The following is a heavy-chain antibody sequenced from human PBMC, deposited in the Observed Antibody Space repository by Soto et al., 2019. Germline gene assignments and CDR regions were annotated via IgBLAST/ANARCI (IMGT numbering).Heavy chain of an antibody. CDR2: ISYDGSNK. D-gene: IGHD6-6*01. V-gene: IGHV3-30*18. CDR1: GFTFSSYG. Sequence: PGGSLRLSCAASGFTFSSYGMHWVRQAPGKGLEWVAVISYDGSNKYYADSVKGRFTISRDNSKNTLYLQMNSLRAEDTAVYYCAKDLEYSSSSASDYYYGMDVWGQGTTVTVSS. J-gene: IGHJ6*02. CDR3: AKDLEYSSSSASDYYYGMDV.